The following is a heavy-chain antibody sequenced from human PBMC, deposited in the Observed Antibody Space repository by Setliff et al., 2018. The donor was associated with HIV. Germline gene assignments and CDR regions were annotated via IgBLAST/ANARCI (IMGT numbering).Heavy chain of an antibody. V-gene: IGHV1-2*06. D-gene: IGHD2-8*02. CDR2: IEPSSGGT. J-gene: IGHJ3*01. CDR3: ARQDHSSVNTGSLYAFDV. Sequence: ASVKVSCKASGYTFTAYYIHWVRQAPGHELQLMGRIEPSSGGTNYIQKFQGRVTITRDTSIYTIYMELTGLTSDDTAVYYCARQDHSSVNTGSLYAFDVWGQGTMVTVSS. CDR1: GYTFTAYY.